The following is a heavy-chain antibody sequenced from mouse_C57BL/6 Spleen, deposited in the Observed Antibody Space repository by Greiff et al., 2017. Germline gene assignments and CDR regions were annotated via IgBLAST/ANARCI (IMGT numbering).Heavy chain of an antibody. J-gene: IGHJ2*02. Sequence: QVQLQQPGAELARPGASVKLSCKASGYTFTSYGISWVKQRTGQGLEWIGEIYPRSGNTYYNEKFKGKATLTADESSSTAYLELRSLTSEDSAVYFYASVLYDGYIDYWGQGTSLTVSS. CDR2: IYPRSGNT. CDR1: GYTFTSYG. V-gene: IGHV1-81*01. CDR3: ASVLYDGYIDY. D-gene: IGHD2-3*01.